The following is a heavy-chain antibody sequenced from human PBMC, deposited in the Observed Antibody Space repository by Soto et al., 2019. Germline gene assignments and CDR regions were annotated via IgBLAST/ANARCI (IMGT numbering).Heavy chain of an antibody. Sequence: EVQLVESGGGLVQPGGSLRLSCAASVFTFSIYWMHWVRQAPGKGPVWVSRIDNAGSSARYADSVKGRFTISRDNAKNTVYLQMNSLRAEDTAVYYCTRVGGSVSGMDVWGQGTTVTVSS. CDR1: VFTFSIYW. CDR3: TRVGGSVSGMDV. J-gene: IGHJ6*02. D-gene: IGHD1-26*01. V-gene: IGHV3-74*01. CDR2: IDNAGSSA.